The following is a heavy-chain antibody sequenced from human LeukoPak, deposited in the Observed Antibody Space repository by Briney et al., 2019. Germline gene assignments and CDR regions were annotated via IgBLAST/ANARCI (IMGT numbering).Heavy chain of an antibody. V-gene: IGHV3-23*01. Sequence: TGGSLRLSCAASGFTFSSYAMHWVRQAPGKGLEWVSAISGSGGSTYYADSVKGRFTISRDNSKNTLYLQMNSLRAEDTAVYYCARRGSSGFYYYYMDVWGKGTTVTVSS. J-gene: IGHJ6*03. CDR2: ISGSGGST. D-gene: IGHD6-6*01. CDR3: ARRGSSGFYYYYMDV. CDR1: GFTFSSYA.